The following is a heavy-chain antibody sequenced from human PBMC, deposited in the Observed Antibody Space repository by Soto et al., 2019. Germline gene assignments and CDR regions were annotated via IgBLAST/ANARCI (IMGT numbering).Heavy chain of an antibody. CDR2: IYYSGCT. V-gene: IGHV4-39*01. CDR1: GDSISISSHY. Sequence: QLQLQESGPGLVKPSETLSLTCTVSGDSISISSHYWGWIRQPPGKGLEWIANIYYSGCTYYNPSLKSRVTISLDTSKNQVSLKLGSVTAADTAVYYCARMNIVGVLYYYMDAWGQGTTVTVSS. CDR3: ARMNIVGVLYYYMDA. J-gene: IGHJ6*03. D-gene: IGHD3-3*02.